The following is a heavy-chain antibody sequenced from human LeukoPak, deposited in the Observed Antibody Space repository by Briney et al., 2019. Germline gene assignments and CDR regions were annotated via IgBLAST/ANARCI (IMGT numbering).Heavy chain of an antibody. CDR2: ISSSSSTI. Sequence: GGALRLSCAAPGFTFSSYSMNRVRQAPGKGLEWVSYISSSSSTIYYAASVKGLFTITRDNAKNSQYQQMNSLRAEDTAVYYCARATTVTAGYYYYKDVWGKGTTVTVS. CDR1: GFTFSSYS. V-gene: IGHV3-48*04. J-gene: IGHJ6*03. D-gene: IGHD4-11*01. CDR3: ARATTVTAGYYYYKDV.